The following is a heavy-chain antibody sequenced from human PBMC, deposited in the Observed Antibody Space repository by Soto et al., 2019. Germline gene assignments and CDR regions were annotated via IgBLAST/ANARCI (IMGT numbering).Heavy chain of an antibody. J-gene: IGHJ4*02. V-gene: IGHV3-15*07. CDR3: TTRGYYLEDYFDY. CDR1: GFTFSNAW. D-gene: IGHD3-22*01. CDR2: IKSETDGGTT. Sequence: EVQLVESGGGLVKPGGSLRLSCAASGFTFSNAWMNWVRQAPGKGLERVGSIKSETDGGTTDYAAPVKGRFTITRDDSKNTLYLQMNSLKTEDTAVYYCTTRGYYLEDYFDYWGQGTLVTVSS.